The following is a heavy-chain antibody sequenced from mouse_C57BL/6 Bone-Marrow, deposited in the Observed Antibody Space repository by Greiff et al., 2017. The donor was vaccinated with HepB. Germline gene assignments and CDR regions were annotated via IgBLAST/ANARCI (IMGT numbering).Heavy chain of an antibody. CDR3: AYSNYQGCYAMDY. V-gene: IGHV1-72*01. CDR1: GYTFTSYW. D-gene: IGHD2-5*01. J-gene: IGHJ4*01. CDR2: IDPNSGGT. Sequence: QVQLQQPGAELVKPGASVKLSCKASGYTFTSYWMHWVKQRPGRGLEWIGRIDPNSGGTKYNEKFKSKATLTVDKPSSTAYMQLSSLTSEDSAVYYCAYSNYQGCYAMDYWGQGTSVTVSS.